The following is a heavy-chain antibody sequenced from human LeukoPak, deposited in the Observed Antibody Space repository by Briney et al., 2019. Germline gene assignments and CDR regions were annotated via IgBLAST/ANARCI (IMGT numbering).Heavy chain of an antibody. Sequence: SETLSLTCAVYGGSFSGYYWSWIRQPPGKGLEWIGEINHSGSTNYNPSLKSRVTISVDTSKNQFSLKLSSVTAADTAVYYCARKSAYYYDSSGHPCFDYGAKGPLVPVS. CDR1: GGSFSGYY. V-gene: IGHV4-34*01. D-gene: IGHD3-22*01. CDR2: INHSGST. CDR3: ARKSAYYYDSSGHPCFDY. J-gene: IGHJ4*02.